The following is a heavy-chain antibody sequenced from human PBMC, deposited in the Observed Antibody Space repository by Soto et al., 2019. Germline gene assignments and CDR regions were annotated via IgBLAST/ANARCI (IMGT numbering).Heavy chain of an antibody. D-gene: IGHD1-1*01. V-gene: IGHV3-23*01. CDR2: ISGSGGSI. Sequence: EVQLLESGGGLVQPGGSLRLSCAASGFTFNNYAMSWVRQAPGKGPEWVSVISGSGGSIYYADSVKGRFTISRDNSKNTLYLQMNSLRGEDTAVYYCAKRATGTYFDYWGQGTLVTVSS. CDR1: GFTFNNYA. J-gene: IGHJ4*02. CDR3: AKRATGTYFDY.